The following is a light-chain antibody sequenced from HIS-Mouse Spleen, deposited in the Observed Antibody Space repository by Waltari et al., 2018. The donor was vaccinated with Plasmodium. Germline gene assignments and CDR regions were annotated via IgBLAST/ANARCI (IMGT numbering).Light chain of an antibody. J-gene: IGKJ4*01. V-gene: IGKV3-15*01. CDR3: QRNNNALFT. CDR2: SAS. CDR1: QGISSY. Sequence: TQSPSTLSASLGDRATLTCRASQGISSYLDWYQQKPGQAPRLLIYSASTRPTGIPARFSGSGSGTEFTLTISSLQSEDFAIYYCQRNNNALFTFGAGTKVEIK.